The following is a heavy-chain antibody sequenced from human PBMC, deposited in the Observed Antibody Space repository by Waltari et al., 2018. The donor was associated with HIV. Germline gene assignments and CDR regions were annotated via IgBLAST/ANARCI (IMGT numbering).Heavy chain of an antibody. V-gene: IGHV1-18*03. J-gene: IGHJ4*02. CDR2: ISGYNGDT. CDR1: GYNFTNYG. Sequence: QVHLVQSGAELRKPGASVTVSCTASGYNFTNYGITWVRQAPGQGLEWMGWISGYNGDTKYAQKVRGRVTMTTDTSTSTAYLEMGSLGFDDMAVYYCARDHYYGSSGYYSDYWGQGTLVTVSS. CDR3: ARDHYYGSSGYYSDY. D-gene: IGHD3-22*01.